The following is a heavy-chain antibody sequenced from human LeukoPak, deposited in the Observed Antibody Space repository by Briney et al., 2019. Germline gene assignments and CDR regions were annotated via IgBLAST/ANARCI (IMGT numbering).Heavy chain of an antibody. V-gene: IGHV4-38-2*02. CDR1: GYSISSGYY. D-gene: IGHD6-13*01. J-gene: IGHJ4*02. CDR3: ARDEVAAGFDY. Sequence: PSETLSLTCTVSGYSISSGYYWGWIRQPPGKGLEWIGSIYHSGSTYYNPSLKSRVTISVDTSKNQFSLKLSSVTAADTAVYYCARDEVAAGFDYWGQGTLVTVSS. CDR2: IYHSGST.